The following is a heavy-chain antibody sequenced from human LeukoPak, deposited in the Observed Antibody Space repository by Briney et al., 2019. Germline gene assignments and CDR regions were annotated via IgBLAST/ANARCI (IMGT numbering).Heavy chain of an antibody. CDR2: INTNTGNP. CDR1: GYTFTSYG. V-gene: IGHV7-4-1*02. D-gene: IGHD4-17*01. Sequence: ASVKVSCKASGYTFTSYGISWVRQAPGQGLEWMGWINTNTGNPTYAQGFTGRFVFSLDTSVSTAYLQISSLKAEDTAVYYCARDLGTQTTLPPGVTVYYYGMDVWGQGTTVTVSS. J-gene: IGHJ6*02. CDR3: ARDLGTQTTLPPGVTVYYYGMDV.